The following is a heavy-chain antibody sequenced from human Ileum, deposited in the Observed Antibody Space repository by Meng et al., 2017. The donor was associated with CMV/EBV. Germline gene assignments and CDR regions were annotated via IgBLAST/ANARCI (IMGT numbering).Heavy chain of an antibody. CDR2: IRYDGSNK. J-gene: IGHJ4*02. D-gene: IGHD1-7*01. Sequence: LSCAASGFTFSSYGMHWVRQAPGKGLEWVAFIRYDGSNKYHADSVKGRFTISRDNSKNTLYLQMNSLRAEDTAVYYCARDGTRGLDYWGQGTLVTVSS. CDR3: ARDGTRGLDY. V-gene: IGHV3-30*02. CDR1: GFTFSSYG.